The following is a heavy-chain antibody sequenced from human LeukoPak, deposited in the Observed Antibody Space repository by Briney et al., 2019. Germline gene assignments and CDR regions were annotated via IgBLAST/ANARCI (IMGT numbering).Heavy chain of an antibody. D-gene: IGHD3-3*01. Sequence: GGSLRLSCTASGFTFGDYAMSWVCQAPGKGLEWVGFIRSKAYGGTTEYAASVKGRFTISRDDSKSIAYLQMNSLKTEDTAVYYCTRDVAYYDFWSGYHDYWGQGTLVTVSS. V-gene: IGHV3-49*04. CDR1: GFTFGDYA. J-gene: IGHJ4*02. CDR2: IRSKAYGGTT. CDR3: TRDVAYYDFWSGYHDY.